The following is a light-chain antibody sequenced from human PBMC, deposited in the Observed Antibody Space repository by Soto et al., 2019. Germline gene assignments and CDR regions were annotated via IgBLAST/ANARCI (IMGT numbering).Light chain of an antibody. V-gene: IGLV2-14*01. Sequence: QSALTQPASVSGSPGQSITISCTGTSSDVGGYNYVSWYQHPGKAPKLMIYEVSNRPSGVSNRFSGSKSGNTASLTISGLQTEDEADYYCSSFTSINTWVFGGGTKLTVL. J-gene: IGLJ3*02. CDR3: SSFTSINTWV. CDR1: SSDVGGYNY. CDR2: EVS.